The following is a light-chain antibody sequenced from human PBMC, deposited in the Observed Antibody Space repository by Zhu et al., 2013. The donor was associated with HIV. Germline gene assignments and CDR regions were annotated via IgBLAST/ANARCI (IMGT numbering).Light chain of an antibody. V-gene: IGLV2-8*01. CDR1: SSDVGGYNY. J-gene: IGLJ3*02. CDR3: SSNTSTTLVV. Sequence: QSALTQPPSASGSPGQSVTISCTGTSSDVGGYNYVSWYQQHPGKAPKLMISEVTKRPSGVPNRFSGSKSGNTASLTISGLQAEDEADYYCSSNTSTTLVVFGGGTKLTV. CDR2: EVT.